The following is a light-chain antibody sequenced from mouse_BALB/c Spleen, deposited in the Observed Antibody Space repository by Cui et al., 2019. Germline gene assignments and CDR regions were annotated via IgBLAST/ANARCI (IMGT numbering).Light chain of an antibody. CDR3: QQWSSYPRT. Sequence: QIVLTQSPAIMSASRGEKVTMTCSASSSVSNMYWYQQKPGSAPRLLIYDTSNLASGVPVRFSGSGSGTSYSLTISRMEAEDAATYYCQQWSSYPRTFGGGTKLKIK. CDR2: DTS. V-gene: IGKV4-55*01. CDR1: SSVSN. J-gene: IGKJ1*01.